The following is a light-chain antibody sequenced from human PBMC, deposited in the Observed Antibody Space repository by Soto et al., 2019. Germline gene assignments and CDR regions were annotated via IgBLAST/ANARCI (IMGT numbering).Light chain of an antibody. V-gene: IGKV3-20*01. CDR1: QSVSNNY. CDR2: GAS. J-gene: IGKJ1*01. CDR3: QQYGTSPRT. Sequence: IVMTQSRGTLSLSPGERATLACRCSQSVSNNYLAWYQQKPGQPPRLLIYGASNRATSIPDRFSGSGSETDFTLTISRLEPEDFAVYYCQQYGTSPRTFGQGTKVDI.